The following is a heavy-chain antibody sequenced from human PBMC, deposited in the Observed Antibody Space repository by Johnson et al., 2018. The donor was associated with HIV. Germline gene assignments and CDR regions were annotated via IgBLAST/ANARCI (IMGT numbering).Heavy chain of an antibody. Sequence: VQLVESGGGLVQPGGSLRLSCAASGFTFSSYWMSWVRQAPGRGLEWVANIKQDGSEKYYVDSVKGRFTISRDNAKNSLYLQMNSLKAGDTAVYYCARGRDYYGSIDAFDIWGQGTLVTVSS. D-gene: IGHD3-10*01. CDR1: GFTFSSYW. CDR2: IKQDGSEK. V-gene: IGHV3-7*04. CDR3: ARGRDYYGSIDAFDI. J-gene: IGHJ3*02.